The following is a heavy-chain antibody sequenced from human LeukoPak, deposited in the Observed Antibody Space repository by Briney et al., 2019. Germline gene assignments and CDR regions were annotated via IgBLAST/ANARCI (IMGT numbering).Heavy chain of an antibody. J-gene: IGHJ6*02. V-gene: IGHV1-8*01. D-gene: IGHD3-10*01. CDR2: MNPNSGNT. Sequence: APVKVSCKASGYTFTSYDINWVRQATGQGLEWMGWMNPNSGNTGYAQKFQGRVTMTRNTSISSAYMELSSLRSEDTAVYYCARGRLYYYGSGSYYTPSARYGMDVWGQGTTVTVSS. CDR3: ARGRLYYYGSGSYYTPSARYGMDV. CDR1: GYTFTSYD.